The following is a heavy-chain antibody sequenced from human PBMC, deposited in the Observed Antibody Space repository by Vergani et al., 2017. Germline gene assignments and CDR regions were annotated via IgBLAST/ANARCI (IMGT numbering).Heavy chain of an antibody. J-gene: IGHJ5*02. D-gene: IGHD3-10*01. V-gene: IGHV4-39*01. CDR1: GGSISSSSYY. Sequence: QLQLQESGPGLVKPSETLSLTCTVSGGSISSSSYYWGWIRQPPGKGLEWIGSIYYSGSTYYNPSLKSRVTISVDTSKNQFSLKLSSVTAADTAVYYCARQKTGFGGPYNWFDPWGQGTLVTVSS. CDR2: IYYSGST. CDR3: ARQKTGFGGPYNWFDP.